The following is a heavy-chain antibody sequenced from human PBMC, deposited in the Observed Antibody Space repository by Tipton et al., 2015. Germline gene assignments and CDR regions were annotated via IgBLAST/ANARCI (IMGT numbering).Heavy chain of an antibody. J-gene: IGHJ5*02. Sequence: SLRLSCAASGFTFSSYTMSWVRQAPGKGLEWVSYISSSSSTIYYADSVKGRFTISRDNAKNSLYLQMNSLRDEDTAVYYCARNHYIGVYIWFDPWGQGTLVTVSS. V-gene: IGHV3-48*02. CDR1: GFTFSSYT. CDR2: ISSSSSTI. D-gene: IGHD1-14*01. CDR3: ARNHYIGVYIWFDP.